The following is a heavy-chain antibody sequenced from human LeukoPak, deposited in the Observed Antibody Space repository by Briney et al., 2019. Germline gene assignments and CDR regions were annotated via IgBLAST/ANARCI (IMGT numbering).Heavy chain of an antibody. CDR2: IWYDGNYK. V-gene: IGHV3-33*01. CDR3: ARDRLLQYCSGGSCYSFAFDI. CDR1: GFTFSDYG. D-gene: IGHD2-15*01. J-gene: IGHJ3*02. Sequence: GGSLRLSCEASGFTFSDYGMHWGRQAPGKGLEWVAVIWYDGNYKFYVDSVKGRFTISRDNSKNTLFLQMNSLKAEDTAVYYCARDRLLQYCSGGSCYSFAFDIWGQGTKVTVSS.